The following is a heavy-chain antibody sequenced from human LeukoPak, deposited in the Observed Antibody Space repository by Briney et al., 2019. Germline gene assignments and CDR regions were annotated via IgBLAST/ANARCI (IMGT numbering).Heavy chain of an antibody. J-gene: IGHJ4*02. D-gene: IGHD3/OR15-3a*01. Sequence: SQTLSLTCAISGDSISSNDAAWYWLRQSPSRGLEWLGRTYYRSKWSSDYAVSVKSRIAINLDTSRNQISLQLNSVTPEDTAVYYCAYWTRRWGPGILVTVSS. V-gene: IGHV6-1*01. CDR3: AYWTRR. CDR1: GDSISSNDAA. CDR2: TYYRSKWSS.